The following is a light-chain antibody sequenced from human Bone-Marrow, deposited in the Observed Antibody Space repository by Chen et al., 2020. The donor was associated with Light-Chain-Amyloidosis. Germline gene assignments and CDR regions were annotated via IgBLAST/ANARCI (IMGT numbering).Light chain of an antibody. J-gene: IGKJ4*01. CDR1: QGISSA. V-gene: IGKV1-13*02. CDR3: QQFNSYPQGLT. Sequence: AIQLTQSPSSLSASVGYRVTITCRASQGISSALAWYQQKPGKAPKLLIYDASSLESGVPSRFSGSGSGTDFTLTISSLQPEDFATYYCQQFNSYPQGLTFGGGTKVEIK. CDR2: DAS.